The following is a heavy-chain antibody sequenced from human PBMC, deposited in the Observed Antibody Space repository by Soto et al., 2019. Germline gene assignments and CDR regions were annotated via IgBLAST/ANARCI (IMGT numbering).Heavy chain of an antibody. CDR2: ISAYNGNT. CDR1: GYTFTSYA. D-gene: IGHD3-16*01. V-gene: IGHV1-18*01. J-gene: IGHJ4*02. CDR3: ARDHGGGITFE. Sequence: QVQLVQSGAEVKKPGASVKVSCKTSGYTFTSYAISWVRQAPGQGLEWMGWISAYNGNTKYAQKLQGGVPMTTDTSTSTAYMDLRSLRSEDTAVYYCARDHGGGITFEWGQGTQVTVSS.